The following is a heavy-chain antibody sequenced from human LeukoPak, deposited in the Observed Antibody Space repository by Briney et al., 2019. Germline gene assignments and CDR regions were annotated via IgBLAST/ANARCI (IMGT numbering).Heavy chain of an antibody. J-gene: IGHJ4*02. Sequence: PGGSLRLSCAASGFTFSSYAMHWVRQAPGKGLEWVAVISYDGSNKYYADSEKGRFTISRDNSKNTLYLQMNSLRAEDTAVYYCARGALDYWGQGTLATVSS. V-gene: IGHV3-30-3*01. CDR2: ISYDGSNK. CDR1: GFTFSSYA. CDR3: ARGALDY.